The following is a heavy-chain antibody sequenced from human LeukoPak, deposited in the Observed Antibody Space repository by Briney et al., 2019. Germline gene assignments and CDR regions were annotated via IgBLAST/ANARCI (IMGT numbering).Heavy chain of an antibody. CDR1: EFPVSSNY. V-gene: IGHV3-53*01. J-gene: IGHJ5*02. Sequence: GGSLRLSCAASEFPVSSNYMTWVRQAPGKGLEWVSVIYSGGSTYYADSVKGRFTISRDDSKNTLYLQMNSLRGEDTAVYYCARGTSTAYFQLYFATWGQGTLVTVSS. CDR3: ARGTSTAYFQLYFAT. D-gene: IGHD3-9*01. CDR2: IYSGGST.